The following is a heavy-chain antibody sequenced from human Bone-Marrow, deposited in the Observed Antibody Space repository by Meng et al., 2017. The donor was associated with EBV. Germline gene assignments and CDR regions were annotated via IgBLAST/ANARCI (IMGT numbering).Heavy chain of an antibody. CDR2: IYDGGTT. D-gene: IGHD6-6*01. J-gene: IGHJ4*02. CDR3: AKSSSSTPGVVDS. CDR1: GASVSGGTFH. Sequence: GPLKGPGQVLGKPSEPLPLTCTSSGASVSGGTFHWSWIRQPPGKELEWIGYIYDGGTTIYNPSLKSRVTIFLDTSRNQFSLGLRSVTTADTAVYYCAKSSSSTPGVVDSWGQGTLVTVSS. V-gene: IGHV4-61*01.